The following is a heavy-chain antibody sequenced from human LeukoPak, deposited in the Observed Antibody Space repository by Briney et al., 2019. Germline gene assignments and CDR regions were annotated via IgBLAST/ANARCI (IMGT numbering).Heavy chain of an antibody. J-gene: IGHJ6*02. CDR1: GYTFTAYY. Sequence: ASVKVSCKASGYTFTAYYMHWVRQAPGQGLEWMGRINPNSGDTNSAREFQGRVTMTRDTSISTAYMELSRLRSDDTTMYYCARSWIGLAAAGGMDVWGQGTTVTVSS. CDR3: ARSWIGLAAAGGMDV. CDR2: INPNSGDT. V-gene: IGHV1-2*02. D-gene: IGHD6-13*01.